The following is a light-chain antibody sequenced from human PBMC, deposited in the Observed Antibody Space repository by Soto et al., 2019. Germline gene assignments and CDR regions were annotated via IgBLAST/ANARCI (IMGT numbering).Light chain of an antibody. CDR3: SSYTTTKNCV. V-gene: IGLV2-14*01. CDR1: SSDVGGYNY. J-gene: IGLJ1*01. CDR2: EVN. Sequence: QPVLTQPASVSGSPGQSITISCTGTSSDVGGYNYVSWYQQQAGKAPKLLIYEVNYRPSGVSDRFSGSKYGTTASLTISGLQAEDEADYYCSSYTTTKNCVFGTGTKLTVL.